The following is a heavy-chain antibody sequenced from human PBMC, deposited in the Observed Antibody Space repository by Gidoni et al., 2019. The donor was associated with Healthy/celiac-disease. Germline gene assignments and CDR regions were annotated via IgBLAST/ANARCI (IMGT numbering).Heavy chain of an antibody. D-gene: IGHD1-26*01. CDR3: ARVSPFMGDTGIVGATHAFDI. CDR2: ISSSSSYI. V-gene: IGHV3-21*01. CDR1: GFTFSSYS. J-gene: IGHJ3*02. Sequence: EVQLVESGGGLVKPGGSLRLACAASGFTFSSYSMNWVRQAPGKGLEWVSSISSSSSYIYYADSVKGRFTISRDNAKNSLYLQMNSLRAEDTAVYYCARVSPFMGDTGIVGATHAFDIWGQGTMVTVSS.